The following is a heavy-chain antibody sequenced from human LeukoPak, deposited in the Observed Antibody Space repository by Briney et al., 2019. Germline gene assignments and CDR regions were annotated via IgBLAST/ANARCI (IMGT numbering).Heavy chain of an antibody. V-gene: IGHV1-18*01. CDR1: GYTFTSYG. D-gene: IGHD6-6*01. CDR2: ISAYNGST. CDR3: ARVYSSSPAYYFDY. J-gene: IGHJ4*02. Sequence: GASVKVSCKASGYTFTSYGISWVRQAPGQGLEWMGWISAYNGSTNYAQKLQGRVTMTTDTSTSTAYMELRSLRSDDTAVYYCARVYSSSPAYYFDYWGQGTLVTVSS.